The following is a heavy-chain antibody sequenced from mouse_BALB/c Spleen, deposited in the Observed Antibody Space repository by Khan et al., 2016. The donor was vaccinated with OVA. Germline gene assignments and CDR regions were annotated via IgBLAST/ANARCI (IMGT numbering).Heavy chain of an antibody. CDR2: ISPGSGDT. CDR3: ARRNYFGYTLAY. D-gene: IGHD1-2*01. V-gene: IGHV1-77*01. J-gene: IGHJ3*01. CDR1: GYTFTDYY. Sequence: QVQLQQSGAELARPGASVKLSCKASGYTFTDYYINWVKQRTGQGLEWIGEISPGSGDTYYNEKFKGKATLTADKSSSTVYMQLRSLTAEASAVYCCARRNYFGYTLAYWGQGTLVTVSA.